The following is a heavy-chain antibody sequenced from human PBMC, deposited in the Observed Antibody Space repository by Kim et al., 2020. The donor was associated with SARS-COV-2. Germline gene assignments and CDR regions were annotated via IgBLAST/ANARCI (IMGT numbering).Heavy chain of an antibody. D-gene: IGHD6-13*01. V-gene: IGHV1-24*01. J-gene: IGHJ4*02. Sequence: YARKFQGRVTMTEDTSTDTAYMELSSLRSEDTAVYYCATVYIAAAGTLDYWGQGTLVTVSS. CDR3: ATVYIAAAGTLDY.